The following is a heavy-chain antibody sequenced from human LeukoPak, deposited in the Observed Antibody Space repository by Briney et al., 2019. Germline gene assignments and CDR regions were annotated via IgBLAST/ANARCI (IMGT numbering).Heavy chain of an antibody. Sequence: GGSLRLSCAASGFTFSSYGMTWVRQAPGKGLESVKGRFTISRHNSKNTLNLQMNSLRAEDTAVYYCARSQGYGMDVWGQGTTVTVSS. CDR3: ARSQGYGMDV. J-gene: IGHJ6*02. V-gene: IGHV3-53*04. CDR1: GFTFSSYG.